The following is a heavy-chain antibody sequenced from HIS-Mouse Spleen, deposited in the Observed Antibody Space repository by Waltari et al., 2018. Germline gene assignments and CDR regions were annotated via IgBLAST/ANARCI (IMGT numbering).Heavy chain of an antibody. V-gene: IGHV4-39*07. D-gene: IGHD6-13*01. Sequence: QLQLQESGPGLVKPSETLSLTCTVSGGSISSSSYYWGRLRQPPGKGREWIGSIYYSGSTYYNPSLKSRVTISVDTSKNQFSLKLSSVTAADTAVYYCAREIPYSSSWYDWYFDLWGRGTLVTVSS. CDR1: GGSISSSSYY. J-gene: IGHJ2*01. CDR3: AREIPYSSSWYDWYFDL. CDR2: IYYSGST.